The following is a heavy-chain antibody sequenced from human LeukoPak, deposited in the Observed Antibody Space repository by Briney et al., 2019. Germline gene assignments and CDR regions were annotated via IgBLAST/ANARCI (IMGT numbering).Heavy chain of an antibody. CDR1: GGSISSYY. J-gene: IGHJ6*03. Sequence: PSETLSLTCTVSGGSISSYYWSWIRQPAGKGLEWIGRIYTSGSTNYNPSLESRVTMSVDTSKNQFSLKLSSVTAADTAVYYCARGLNCSSTSCYRSRSYMDVWGKGTTVTVSS. CDR2: IYTSGST. V-gene: IGHV4-4*07. D-gene: IGHD2-2*01. CDR3: ARGLNCSSTSCYRSRSYMDV.